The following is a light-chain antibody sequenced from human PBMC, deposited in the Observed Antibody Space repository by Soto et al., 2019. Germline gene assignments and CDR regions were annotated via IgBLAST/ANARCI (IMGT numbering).Light chain of an antibody. CDR2: EVT. CDR3: CSYAGGGTLV. Sequence: QSALTQPASVSGSPGQSITISCTGTSSDVGSYDLVSWYQQHPGKAPKLIIYEVTMRPSGVSNRFSASKSGNTASLTIYGLQPEDEADYYCCSYAGGGTLVFGGGTKLTVL. V-gene: IGLV2-23*02. J-gene: IGLJ3*02. CDR1: SSDVGSYDL.